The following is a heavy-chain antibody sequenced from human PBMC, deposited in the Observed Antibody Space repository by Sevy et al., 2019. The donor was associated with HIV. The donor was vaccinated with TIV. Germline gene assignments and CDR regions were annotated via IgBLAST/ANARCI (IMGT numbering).Heavy chain of an antibody. J-gene: IGHJ4*02. CDR2: IYYNGNT. V-gene: IGHV4-59*08. CDR3: VGENAWGRGYS. Sequence: SETLSLTCTVSGGSITSLYRGWIRQPPGKGLEWIANIYYNGNTNYNPSLKSRVTISLDTSKNQFSLRLSSVTAADTAIYYCVGENAWGRGYSWGQGTLVTVSS. CDR1: GGSITSLY. D-gene: IGHD1-26*01.